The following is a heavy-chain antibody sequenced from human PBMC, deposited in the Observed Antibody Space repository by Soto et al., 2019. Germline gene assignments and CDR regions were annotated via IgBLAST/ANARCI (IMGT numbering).Heavy chain of an antibody. CDR1: GFTFSSYW. D-gene: IGHD2-15*01. V-gene: IGHV3-74*01. Sequence: DVQLVESGGGLVQPGGSLRLSCAASGFTFSSYWMHWVRQAPGKGLVGVSRIHNDGSSTRYADSVKGRFTSSRDNAKNTLYVQRTSLRAEDTAVYYCVRTSLVVAAATREDYWGQGTLVTVSS. CDR2: IHNDGSST. J-gene: IGHJ4*02. CDR3: VRTSLVVAAATREDY.